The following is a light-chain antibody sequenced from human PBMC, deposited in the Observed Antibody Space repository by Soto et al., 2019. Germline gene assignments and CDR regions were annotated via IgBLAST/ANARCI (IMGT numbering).Light chain of an antibody. CDR2: EVG. V-gene: IGLV2-14*01. Sequence: QSALTQPASVSGSPGQSITIACTGTNRDVGSYNLVSWYQQRPGEAPKLIISEVGNRPSGISYRFTGSKSGNTASLTVSGLQAAEEADYFCRSYATSSTYVFGGGTKLTVL. CDR3: RSYATSSTYV. J-gene: IGLJ3*02. CDR1: NRDVGSYNL.